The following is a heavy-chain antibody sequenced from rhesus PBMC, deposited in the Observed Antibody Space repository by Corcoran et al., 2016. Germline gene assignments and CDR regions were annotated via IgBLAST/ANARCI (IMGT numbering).Heavy chain of an antibody. CDR3: AREPFYNIWTGYYPYCTGSGCYAGDY. Sequence: QVQLQESGPGLVKPSETLSLTCAVSGGSISSNYWSWIRQPPGKGREWIGRIPGRGGTPAHTPPLQSRVPLSTDSSKTQFSLKLSSVTAADTAVYYCAREPFYNIWTGYYPYCTGSGCYAGDYWGQGVLVTVSS. CDR1: GGSISSNY. J-gene: IGHJ4*01. D-gene: IGHD2-21*01. V-gene: IGHV4-173*01. CDR2: IPGRGGTP.